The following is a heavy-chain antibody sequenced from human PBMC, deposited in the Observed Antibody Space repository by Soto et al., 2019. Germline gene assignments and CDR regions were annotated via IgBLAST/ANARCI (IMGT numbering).Heavy chain of an antibody. CDR1: GGSIRSYY. CDR2: IYTSGTT. CDR3: AREGASGFGMDV. J-gene: IGHJ6*02. V-gene: IGHV4-4*07. D-gene: IGHD1-26*01. Sequence: PSETLSLTCNVSGGSIRSYYWSWIRQPAGKALEWIGRIYTSGTTNYNPSLKSRVTMSLDTSKNQFSLKLSSVTAADAAVYYCAREGASGFGMDVWGQGTMVTVSS.